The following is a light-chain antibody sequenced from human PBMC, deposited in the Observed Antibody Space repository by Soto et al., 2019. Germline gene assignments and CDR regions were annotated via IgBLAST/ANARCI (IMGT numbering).Light chain of an antibody. CDR3: QQYGSSPPIT. Sequence: EIVLTQSPGTLSLSPGERATLSCRASQSVSSSYLAWYQQEPGQAPRLLIYGASSRATGIPYRFSGSGSGTDFTLTISRLEPEDFAVYYCQQYGSSPPITFGQGTRLEIK. CDR1: QSVSSSY. V-gene: IGKV3-20*01. CDR2: GAS. J-gene: IGKJ5*01.